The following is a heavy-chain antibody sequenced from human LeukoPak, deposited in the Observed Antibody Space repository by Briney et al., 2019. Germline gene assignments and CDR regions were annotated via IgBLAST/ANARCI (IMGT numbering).Heavy chain of an antibody. D-gene: IGHD3-3*01. J-gene: IGHJ4*02. Sequence: GGSLRLSCAASGFTFSSYAMHWVRQAPGKGLVWVSRINSDGSSTSYADSEKGRFTISRDNAKNTLYLQMNSLRAEDTAVYYCARELRFLEWSLYDYWGQGTLVTVSS. CDR3: ARELRFLEWSLYDY. V-gene: IGHV3-74*01. CDR2: INSDGSST. CDR1: GFTFSSYA.